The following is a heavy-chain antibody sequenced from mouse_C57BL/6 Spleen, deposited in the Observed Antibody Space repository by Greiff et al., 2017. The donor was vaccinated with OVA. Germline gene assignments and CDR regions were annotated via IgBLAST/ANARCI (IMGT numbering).Heavy chain of an antibody. Sequence: VQLQQPGAELVRPGSSVKLSCKASGYTFTSYWMDWVKQRPGQGLEWIGNIYPSDSETHYNQKFKDKATLTVDKSSSTAYMQLSSLTSEDSAVYYCARLGLSHFDYWGQGTTLTVSS. CDR2: IYPSDSET. V-gene: IGHV1-61*01. D-gene: IGHD3-3*01. CDR1: GYTFTSYW. CDR3: ARLGLSHFDY. J-gene: IGHJ2*01.